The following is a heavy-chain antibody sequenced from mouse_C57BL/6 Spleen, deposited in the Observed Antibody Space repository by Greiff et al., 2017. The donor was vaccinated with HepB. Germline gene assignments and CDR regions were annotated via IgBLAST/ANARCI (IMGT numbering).Heavy chain of an antibody. V-gene: IGHV5-17*01. CDR3: ARRTLYYGNYEGAMDY. J-gene: IGHJ4*01. CDR1: GFTFSDYG. Sequence: EVHLVESGGGLVKPGGSLKLSCAASGFTFSDYGMHWVRQAPEKGLEWVAYISSGSSTIYYADTVKGRFTISRDNAKNTLFLQMTSLRSEDTAMYYFARRTLYYGNYEGAMDYWGQGTSVTVSS. CDR2: ISSGSSTI. D-gene: IGHD2-1*01.